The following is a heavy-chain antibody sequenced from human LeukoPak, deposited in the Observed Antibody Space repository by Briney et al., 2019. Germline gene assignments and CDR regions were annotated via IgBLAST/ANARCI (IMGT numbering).Heavy chain of an antibody. D-gene: IGHD4-11*01. Sequence: GASVKVSCKTSGDRFTGYYMHWVRQAPGQGLEWMGWINPKSGDPIYVQQFQGRVTLTRDTSIDTVYLELSSLKSDDTAVYYCARDPGHDTSNYGGLDFWGQGTLVTVSS. V-gene: IGHV1-2*02. J-gene: IGHJ4*02. CDR1: GDRFTGYY. CDR2: INPKSGDP. CDR3: ARDPGHDTSNYGGLDF.